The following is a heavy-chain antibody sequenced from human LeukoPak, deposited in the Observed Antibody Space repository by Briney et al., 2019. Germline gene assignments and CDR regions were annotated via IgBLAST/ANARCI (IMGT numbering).Heavy chain of an antibody. D-gene: IGHD6-13*01. CDR3: AREGYSSSWYGRWDYYYYYMDV. CDR1: GFTVSINY. CDR2: IYSGVRR. V-gene: IGHV3-53*01. Sequence: PGGSLRLSCAASGFTVSINYMSWVRQAPGEGLEWVSVIYSGVRRYYADSVKGRFTISRDNSKNTLYLQMNSRRDEDTAVYYCAREGYSSSWYGRWDYYYYYMDVWGKGTTVTVSS. J-gene: IGHJ6*03.